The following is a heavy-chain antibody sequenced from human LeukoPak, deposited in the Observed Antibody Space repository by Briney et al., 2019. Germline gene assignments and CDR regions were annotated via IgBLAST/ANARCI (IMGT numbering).Heavy chain of an antibody. J-gene: IGHJ4*02. CDR1: GYIFTSYA. V-gene: IGHV7-4-1*02. CDR2: INTKTGNP. CDR3: ARSKSSEVEDSSGYRETEGLYYFDY. D-gene: IGHD3-22*01. Sequence: ASVKVSCKASGYIFTSYAMNWVRQAPGQGLEWMGRINTKTGNPTYAQGFTGRFVFSLDTSVSTAYLQISSLKAEDTAVYYCARSKSSEVEDSSGYRETEGLYYFDYWGQGTLVTVSS.